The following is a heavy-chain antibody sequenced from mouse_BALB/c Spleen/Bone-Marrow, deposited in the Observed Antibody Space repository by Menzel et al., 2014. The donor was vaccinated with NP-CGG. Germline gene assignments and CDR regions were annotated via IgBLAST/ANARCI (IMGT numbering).Heavy chain of an antibody. D-gene: IGHD2-2*01. CDR2: IDPANDNT. V-gene: IGHV14-3*02. Sequence: EVQLVESGAELVKPGASVKLSCTASGFNIKDTYIHWVKQRPEQGLEWIGRIDPANDNTKYDPKFQGKATITADTSSSTAYLQLSSLTSEDTAVYYCASYVYGYYFDYWGQGTTLTVS. J-gene: IGHJ2*01. CDR3: ASYVYGYYFDY. CDR1: GFNIKDTY.